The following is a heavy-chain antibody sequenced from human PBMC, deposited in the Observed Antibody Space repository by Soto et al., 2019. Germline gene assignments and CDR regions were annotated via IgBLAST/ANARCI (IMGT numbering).Heavy chain of an antibody. Sequence: QVQLVESGGGVVQPGRSLRLSCAASGFTFSSYGMHWVRQAPGKGLEWVAVISYDGSNKYYADSVKGRFTISRDNSKNTLDLQMNSLRAEDTAVYYCAKDSKAYWGQGTLVTVSS. CDR2: ISYDGSNK. CDR3: AKDSKAY. CDR1: GFTFSSYG. V-gene: IGHV3-30*18. J-gene: IGHJ4*02.